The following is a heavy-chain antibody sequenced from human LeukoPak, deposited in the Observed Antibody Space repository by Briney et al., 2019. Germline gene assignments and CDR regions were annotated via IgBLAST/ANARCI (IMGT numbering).Heavy chain of an antibody. CDR1: GFTFSSYA. J-gene: IGHJ6*02. CDR3: ARDRPGSPRRYVDGMDV. D-gene: IGHD3-9*01. CDR2: ISYDGSNK. Sequence: GGSLRLSCAASGFTFSSYAMHWVRQAPGKGLEWVAVISYDGSNKYYADSVKGRFTISRDNSKNTLYLQMNSLRAEDTAVYYCARDRPGSPRRYVDGMDVWGQGTTVTVSS. V-gene: IGHV3-30-3*01.